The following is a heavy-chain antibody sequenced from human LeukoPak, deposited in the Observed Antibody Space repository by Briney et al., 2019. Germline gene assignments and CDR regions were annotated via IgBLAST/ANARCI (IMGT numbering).Heavy chain of an antibody. V-gene: IGHV4-59*12. D-gene: IGHD3-10*01. Sequence: SETLSLTCTVSGGSISSYYWSWIRQPPGKGLEWIGYIYYSGSTSYNPSLKSRVTISVDTSKNQFSLKLSSVTAADTAVYYCAIWSEDFDYWGQGTLVTVSS. CDR1: GGSISSYY. CDR2: IYYSGST. J-gene: IGHJ4*02. CDR3: AIWSEDFDY.